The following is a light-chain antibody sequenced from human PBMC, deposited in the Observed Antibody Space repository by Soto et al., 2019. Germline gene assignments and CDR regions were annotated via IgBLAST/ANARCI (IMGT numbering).Light chain of an antibody. V-gene: IGLV6-57*01. CDR3: QSYDSSNQGV. Sequence: QSVSESPGKTVTISCTRSSGSIATNYVQWYQQRPGSSPTTVIYEGNQRPSGVPDRFSGSIDSSSNSASLIISGLKTEDEADYYCQSYDSSNQGVFGGGTKLTVL. CDR2: EGN. J-gene: IGLJ3*02. CDR1: SGSIATNY.